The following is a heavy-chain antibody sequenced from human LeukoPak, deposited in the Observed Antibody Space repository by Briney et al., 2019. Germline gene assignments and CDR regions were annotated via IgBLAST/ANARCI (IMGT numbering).Heavy chain of an antibody. J-gene: IGHJ5*02. CDR3: ARSAAAGTGGWGDNWFDP. V-gene: IGHV1-46*01. Sequence: GASVKVSCKASGYTFTSYYMHWVRHAPGQGLEWMGIINPSGGSTSYAQKFQGRVTMTRDTSTSTVYMELSSLRSEDTAVYYCARSAAAGTGGWGDNWFDPWGQGTLVTVSS. CDR1: GYTFTSYY. D-gene: IGHD6-13*01. CDR2: INPSGGST.